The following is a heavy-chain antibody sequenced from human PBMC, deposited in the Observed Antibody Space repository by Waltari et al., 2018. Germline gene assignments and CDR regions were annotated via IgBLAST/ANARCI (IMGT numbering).Heavy chain of an antibody. CDR2: IYYSGST. Sequence: QLQLQESGPGLVKPSAPLSLTCTVSGGSLSSSSYPWGWIRQPPGKGREWIGSIYYSGSTYYNPSLKSRVTISVDTSKNQFSLKLSSVTAADTAVYYCARHGPYSSSWTLGAFDIWGQGTMVTVSS. D-gene: IGHD6-13*01. CDR1: GGSLSSSSYP. J-gene: IGHJ3*02. CDR3: ARHGPYSSSWTLGAFDI. V-gene: IGHV4-39*01.